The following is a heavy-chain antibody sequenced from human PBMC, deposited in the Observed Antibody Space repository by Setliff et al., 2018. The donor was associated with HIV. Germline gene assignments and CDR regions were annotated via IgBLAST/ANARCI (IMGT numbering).Heavy chain of an antibody. D-gene: IGHD2-15*01. J-gene: IGHJ6*03. Sequence: GGSLRLSCTGSGCTFGDYAMSWVRQAPGKGLEGGGFIRSRAYGGTTEYAASVKGSLTITRDDSHSFAYLQMNSLQTEDTAVYYCARARWVVAAIEDYYYMDVWGKGTTVTVSS. CDR3: ARARWVVAAIEDYYYMDV. CDR1: GCTFGDYA. CDR2: IRSRAYGGTT. V-gene: IGHV3-49*04.